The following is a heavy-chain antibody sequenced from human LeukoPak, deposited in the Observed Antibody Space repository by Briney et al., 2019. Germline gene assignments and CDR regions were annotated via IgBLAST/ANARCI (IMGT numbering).Heavy chain of an antibody. Sequence: GGSLRLSCAASGFTFSSYAMSWVRQAPGKGLEWVSGMINSAGSTYYADSVKGRFTISRDNSKNTLYLQMNSLRAEDTAVYYCARGRRSGYCSSTSCPEGNDYWGQGTLVTVSS. CDR1: GFTFSSYA. V-gene: IGHV3-23*01. J-gene: IGHJ4*02. CDR3: ARGRRSGYCSSTSCPEGNDY. D-gene: IGHD2-2*03. CDR2: MINSAGST.